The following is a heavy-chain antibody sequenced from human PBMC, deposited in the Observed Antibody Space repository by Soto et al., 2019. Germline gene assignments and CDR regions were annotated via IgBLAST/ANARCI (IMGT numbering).Heavy chain of an antibody. V-gene: IGHV1-2*04. CDR2: INPNSGGT. CDR1: GYTFTGYY. D-gene: IGHD7-27*01. J-gene: IGHJ6*03. CDR3: ARGNWGYYYYYMDV. Sequence: ASVKVSCKASGYTFTGYYMHWVRQAPGQGLEWMGWINPNSGGTIYAQKFQGWVTMTRDTSISTAYMELSRLRSDDTAVYYCARGNWGYYYYYMDVWGKGTTVTVSS.